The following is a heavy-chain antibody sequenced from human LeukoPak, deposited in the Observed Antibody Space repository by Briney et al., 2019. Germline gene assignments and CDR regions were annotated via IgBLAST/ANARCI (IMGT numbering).Heavy chain of an antibody. D-gene: IGHD6-6*01. Sequence: GGSLRLSCAASGFTFSSYSMNWLGQAPGQELNGVSSISSSSSYIYYADSVKGRFTISRDNAKDSLYLQMNSLRADDTAVYYCARDHSSSRAPFNYMDVWGKGTTVTVSS. J-gene: IGHJ6*03. CDR3: ARDHSSSRAPFNYMDV. V-gene: IGHV3-21*01. CDR2: ISSSSSYI. CDR1: GFTFSSYS.